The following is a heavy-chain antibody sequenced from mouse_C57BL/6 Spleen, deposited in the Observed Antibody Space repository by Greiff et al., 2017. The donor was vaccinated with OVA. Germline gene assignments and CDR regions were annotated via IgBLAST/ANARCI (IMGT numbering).Heavy chain of an antibody. CDR1: GYSFTDYN. CDR2: INPNYGTT. V-gene: IGHV1-39*01. Sequence: VHVKQSGPELVKPGASVKISCKASGYSFTDYNMNWVKQSNGKSLEWIGVINPNYGTTSYNQKFKGKATLTVDQSSSTAYMQLNSLTSEDSAVYYCATGGSSYENAMDYWGQGTSVTVSS. J-gene: IGHJ4*01. D-gene: IGHD1-1*01. CDR3: ATGGSSYENAMDY.